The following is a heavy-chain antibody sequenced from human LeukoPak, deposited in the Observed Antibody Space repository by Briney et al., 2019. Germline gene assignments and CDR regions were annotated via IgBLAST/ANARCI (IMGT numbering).Heavy chain of an antibody. CDR2: IKHDGGEK. CDR3: AREIYYAGFNY. D-gene: IGHD3-10*01. CDR1: GFTFSNYW. J-gene: IGHJ4*02. V-gene: IGHV3-7*01. Sequence: GGSLRLSCAASGFTFSNYWMSWVRQAPGKGLVWVANIKHDGGEKYYVDSVKGRFTISRDNAKNSLYLQMNSLRAEDTSVYYCAREIYYAGFNYWGQGTLVTVSS.